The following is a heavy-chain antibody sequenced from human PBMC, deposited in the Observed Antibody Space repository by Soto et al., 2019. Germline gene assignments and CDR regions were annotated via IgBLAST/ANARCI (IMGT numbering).Heavy chain of an antibody. J-gene: IGHJ4*02. CDR2: ISYDGSNK. CDR1: GFTFSDYG. V-gene: IGHV3-30*03. Sequence: GSLRLSCAASGFTFSDYGMHWVRQAPGKGLEWVAVISYDGSNKYYADSVKGRFTISRDNSKNTLYMKMNSLRAEDTAVYYCHASGTYGIDYWGQGTVVTVSS. D-gene: IGHD3-10*01. CDR3: HASGTYGIDY.